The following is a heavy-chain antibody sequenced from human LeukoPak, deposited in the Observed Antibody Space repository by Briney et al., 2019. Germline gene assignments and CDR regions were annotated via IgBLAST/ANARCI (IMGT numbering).Heavy chain of an antibody. V-gene: IGHV3-23*01. J-gene: IGHJ4*02. D-gene: IGHD6-19*01. CDR1: GFTFSSYA. CDR2: IFGSGGST. CDR3: AKTTTGYSSGRFPGWSVDY. Sequence: PGGSLRLSCAASGFTFSSYAMSWVRQAPGKGLEWVSGIFGSGGSTHYADSVKGRFTISRDNSKNTVYLQMNSLRAEDTAVYYCAKTTTGYSSGRFPGWSVDYWGQGTLVTVSS.